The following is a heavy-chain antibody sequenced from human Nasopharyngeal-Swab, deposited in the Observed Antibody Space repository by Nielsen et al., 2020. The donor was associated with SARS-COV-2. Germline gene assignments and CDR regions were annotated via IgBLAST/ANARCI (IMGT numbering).Heavy chain of an antibody. J-gene: IGHJ4*02. D-gene: IGHD6-13*01. CDR3: ARVGGSSPLDY. CDR2: ISGSGGST. Sequence: GESLKISCAAPGFTFSSYAMSLVRQAPGKGLEWVSAISGSGGSTYYADSVKGRFTIPRDNSKNTLYLQMNSLRAEDTAVYYCARVGGSSPLDYWGQGTLVTVSS. CDR1: GFTFSSYA. V-gene: IGHV3-23*01.